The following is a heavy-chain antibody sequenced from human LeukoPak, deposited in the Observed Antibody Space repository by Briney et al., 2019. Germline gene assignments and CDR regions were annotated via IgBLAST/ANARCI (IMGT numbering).Heavy chain of an antibody. Sequence: GGSLRLSCAASELTFSTYWMSWVRQAPGKGLEWVANIKQDGSEKYYEDSVKGRFTISRDIAKNSLYLQMNSLRVEDTAVYYCARALTTLTYEGYWGQGTLVTVSS. CDR1: ELTFSTYW. CDR2: IKQDGSEK. V-gene: IGHV3-7*01. J-gene: IGHJ4*02. CDR3: ARALTTLTYEGY. D-gene: IGHD1-1*01.